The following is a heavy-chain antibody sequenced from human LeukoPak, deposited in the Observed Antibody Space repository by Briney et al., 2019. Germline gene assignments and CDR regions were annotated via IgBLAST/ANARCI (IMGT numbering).Heavy chain of an antibody. CDR2: IIPILGIA. CDR1: GGTFSSYA. Sequence: SVKVSCKASGGTFSSYAISWVRQAPGQGLEWMGRIIPILGIANYAQKFQGRVTITADKSTSTAYMELSSLRSEDTAVYYCARSDSSGHYYLYWFDPWGQGTLVTVSS. V-gene: IGHV1-69*04. J-gene: IGHJ5*02. D-gene: IGHD3-22*01. CDR3: ARSDSSGHYYLYWFDP.